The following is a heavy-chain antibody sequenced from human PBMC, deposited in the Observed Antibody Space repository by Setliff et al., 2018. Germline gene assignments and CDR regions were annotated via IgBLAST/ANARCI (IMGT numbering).Heavy chain of an antibody. V-gene: IGHV4-38-2*01. CDR1: GYSISSGYY. CDR3: GRSEAYNWFDP. J-gene: IGHJ5*02. Sequence: PSETLSLTCAVSGYSISSGYYWGWIRQPPGKGLEWIGSIYHSGSTSYNSSLKSRVSISVDTSKNQFSLNLNSVTAADTAVYYCGRSEAYNWFDPWGQGNLVTVSS. CDR2: IYHSGST.